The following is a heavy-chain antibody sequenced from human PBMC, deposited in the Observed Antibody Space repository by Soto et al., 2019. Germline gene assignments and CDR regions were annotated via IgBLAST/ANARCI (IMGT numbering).Heavy chain of an antibody. D-gene: IGHD2-15*01. CDR1: GFTFSTYG. CDR3: AKASGGGSCYSCYFDY. Sequence: GGSLRLSCAGSGFTFSTYGMHWVRQAPGKGLEWVAVISYDGSNKYYADSVKGRFTISRDNSKNTLSLQMNSLRAEDTAVYYCAKASGGGSCYSCYFDYWGQGTRVTVSS. J-gene: IGHJ4*02. V-gene: IGHV3-30*18. CDR2: ISYDGSNK.